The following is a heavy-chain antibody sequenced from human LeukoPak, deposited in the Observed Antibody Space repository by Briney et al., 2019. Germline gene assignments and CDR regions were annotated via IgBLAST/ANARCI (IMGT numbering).Heavy chain of an antibody. CDR3: AKFLRGYSGYGAAFDI. J-gene: IGHJ3*02. Sequence: PGGSLRLSCAASGFTFSDYYMSWIRQAPGKGLEWVSYISSSGSTIYYADSVKGRFTISRDNSKNTLYLQMNSLRAEDTAVYYCAKFLRGYSGYGAAFDIWGQGTMVTVSS. CDR1: GFTFSDYY. V-gene: IGHV3-11*04. D-gene: IGHD5-12*01. CDR2: ISSSGSTI.